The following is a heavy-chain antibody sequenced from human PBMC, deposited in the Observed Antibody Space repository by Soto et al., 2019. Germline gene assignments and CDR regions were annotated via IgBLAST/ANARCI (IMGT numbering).Heavy chain of an antibody. CDR3: ATVRPRDYQDSSGYYYYNYGLDA. Sequence: GGALGLSSAATGVNLRIYSMRWVRHAPGKGLEWVANIKQDGGEKDYVDGVRGRFTISRDNARNSLYLQMSSLRADDTAVYHCATVRPRDYQDSSGYYYYNYGLDAWGQGTTVTVSS. CDR2: IKQDGGEK. V-gene: IGHV3-7*01. D-gene: IGHD3-22*01. J-gene: IGHJ6*02. CDR1: GVNLRIYS.